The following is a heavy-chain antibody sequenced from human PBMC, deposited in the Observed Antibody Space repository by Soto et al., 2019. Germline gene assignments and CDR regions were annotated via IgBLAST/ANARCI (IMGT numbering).Heavy chain of an antibody. CDR1: GFTFSGSA. Sequence: GSLRLSCAASGFTFSGSAMHWVRQASGKGLEWVGRIRSKANSYATAYAASVKGRFTISRDDSKNTAYLQMNSLKTEDTAVYYCTAGLGGYSYGYYWGQGTLVTVSS. V-gene: IGHV3-73*01. J-gene: IGHJ4*02. CDR3: TAGLGGYSYGYY. CDR2: IRSKANSYAT. D-gene: IGHD5-18*01.